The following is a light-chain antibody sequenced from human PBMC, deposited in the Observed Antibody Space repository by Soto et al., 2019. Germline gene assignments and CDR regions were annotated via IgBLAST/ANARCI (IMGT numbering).Light chain of an antibody. Sequence: QSVLTQPASVSGSPGQSIIISCTGTSSDVDTYKYVSWYQQHPGKAPKLMIYEVSHRPSGVSDRFSGSKSGNTASLTISGLQAEEDAEYYCCSYAGSTTRVLFGGGTQLTVL. V-gene: IGLV2-14*01. CDR3: CSYAGSTTRVL. J-gene: IGLJ2*01. CDR1: SSDVDTYKY. CDR2: EVS.